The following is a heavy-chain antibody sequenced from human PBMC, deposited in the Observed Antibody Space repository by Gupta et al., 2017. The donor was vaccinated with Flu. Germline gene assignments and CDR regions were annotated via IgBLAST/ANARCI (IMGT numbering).Heavy chain of an antibody. CDR3: EKDRAISEGGSYSTPIDYFYFGLDL. Sequence: PGKGLEWVASISWDSGSIGYGDSVQGRFTISRDNAKNSLYLQMDSLKMEETALYYCEKDRAISEGGSYSTPIDYFYFGLDLWGQGTTVTVA. V-gene: IGHV3-9*01. D-gene: IGHD3-10*01. J-gene: IGHJ6*02. CDR2: ISWDSGSI.